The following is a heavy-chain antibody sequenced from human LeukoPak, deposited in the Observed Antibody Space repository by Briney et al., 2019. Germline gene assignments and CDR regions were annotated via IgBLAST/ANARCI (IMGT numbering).Heavy chain of an antibody. Sequence: GGSLRLSCAASGFTFSSYGMLWVRQAPGKGLEWVAVISYDGSNKYYADSVKGRFTISRDNSKNTLYLQMNSLRAEDTAVYYCAKDTKTRIAAAGSLDYWGQGTLVTVSP. J-gene: IGHJ4*02. CDR2: ISYDGSNK. CDR1: GFTFSSYG. CDR3: AKDTKTRIAAAGSLDY. D-gene: IGHD6-13*01. V-gene: IGHV3-30*18.